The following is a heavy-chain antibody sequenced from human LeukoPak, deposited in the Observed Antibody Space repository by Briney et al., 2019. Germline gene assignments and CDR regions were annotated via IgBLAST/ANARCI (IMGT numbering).Heavy chain of an antibody. V-gene: IGHV3-30*18. CDR2: ISYDGSNK. J-gene: IGHJ4*02. CDR1: GFTFSSYG. CDR3: AKVPEEHGYSYGYHYFDY. Sequence: PGGSLRLSCAASGFTFSSYGMHWVRQAPGKGLEWVAVISYDGSNKYYADSVKGRFTISRDNSKNTLYLQMNSLRAEDTAVYYCAKVPEEHGYSYGYHYFDYWGQGTLVTVSS. D-gene: IGHD5-18*01.